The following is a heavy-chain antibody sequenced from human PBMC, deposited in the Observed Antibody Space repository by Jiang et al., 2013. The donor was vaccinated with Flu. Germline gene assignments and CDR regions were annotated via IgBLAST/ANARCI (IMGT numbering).Heavy chain of an antibody. CDR1: GGSFSDYY. CDR3: ARHLWRPEYFSNYYYYAMDV. D-gene: IGHD2-8*01. V-gene: IGHV4-34*01. Sequence: LLKPSETLSLICTVHGGSFSDYYWSWIRQPPGRGLEWIGEINHSGSSNYNPSLKSRVTLSLDTSKNQFSLKLDSVTAADTAVYYCARHLWRPEYFSNYYYYAMDVWGQGTTVTVS. CDR2: INHSGSS. J-gene: IGHJ6*02.